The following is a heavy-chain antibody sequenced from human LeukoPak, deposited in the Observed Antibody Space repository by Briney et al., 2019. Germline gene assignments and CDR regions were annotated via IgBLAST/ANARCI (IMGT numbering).Heavy chain of an antibody. CDR1: GYTFTGYY. D-gene: IGHD6-6*01. J-gene: IGHJ4*02. Sequence: AASVKVSCKASGYTFTGYYMHWVRQAPGQGLEWMGWINPNSGGTNYAQKFQGRVTVTRDTSISTAYMELSTLRSDDTAVYYCARGGEYSRSSSTYWGQGTLVTVSS. V-gene: IGHV1-2*02. CDR3: ARGGEYSRSSSTY. CDR2: INPNSGGT.